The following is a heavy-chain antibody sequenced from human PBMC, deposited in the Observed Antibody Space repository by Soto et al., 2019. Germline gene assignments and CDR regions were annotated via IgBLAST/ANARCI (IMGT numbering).Heavy chain of an antibody. D-gene: IGHD3-3*01. CDR3: AKRGITLFGVPTGRLAY. V-gene: IGHV4-34*01. CDR1: GESFIGYF. Sequence: AVYGESFIGYFWSWIRQPPGQGLEWIGEISHGAYTKYNPSLESRVTISVDTSKNQFSLRLNSVTAADTAVYYCAKRGITLFGVPTGRLAYWGRGTQDT. CDR2: ISHGAYT. J-gene: IGHJ4*02.